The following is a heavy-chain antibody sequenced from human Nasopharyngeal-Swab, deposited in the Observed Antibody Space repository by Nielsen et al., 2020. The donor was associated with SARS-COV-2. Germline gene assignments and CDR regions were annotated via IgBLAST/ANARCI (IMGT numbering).Heavy chain of an antibody. CDR3: ASHPASSSSVYYYYGMDV. CDR1: GFTFSSYS. V-gene: IGHV3-21*01. CDR2: ISSSSSYI. Sequence: GESLKTSCAASGFTFSSYSMNWVRQAPGKGLEWVSSISSSSSYIYYADSVKGRFTISRDNAKNSLYLQMNSLRAEDTAVYYCASHPASSSSVYYYYGMDVWGQGTTVTVSS. J-gene: IGHJ6*02. D-gene: IGHD6-6*01.